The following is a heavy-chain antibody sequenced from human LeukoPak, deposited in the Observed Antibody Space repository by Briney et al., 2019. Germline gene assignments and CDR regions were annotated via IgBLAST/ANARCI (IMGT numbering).Heavy chain of an antibody. J-gene: IGHJ4*02. D-gene: IGHD6-13*01. CDR2: ISAYNGNT. CDR1: GYTFTSYG. CDR3: ARGLRAAAGTLHHY. Sequence: VASVKVSCKASGYTFTSYGISWVRQAPGQGLEWMGWISAYNGNTNYAQKFQGRVTMTTDTSTSTAYMELRSLRSDDTAVYYCARGLRAAAGTLHHYWGQGTLVTVSS. V-gene: IGHV1-18*01.